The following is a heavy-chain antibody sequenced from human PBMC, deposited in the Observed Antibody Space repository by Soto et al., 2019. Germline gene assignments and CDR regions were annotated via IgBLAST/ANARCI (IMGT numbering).Heavy chain of an antibody. CDR1: GFTFSSYA. CDR2: ISYDGSNK. J-gene: IGHJ5*02. V-gene: IGHV3-30-3*01. Sequence: QVQLMESGGGVVQPGRSLRLSCAASGFTFSSYAMHWVRQAPGKGLEWVAVISYDGSNKYYADSVKGRFTISRDNSKNTLYLQMNSLRAEDTAVYYCARDYYDSSGYYFGWFDPWGQGTLVTVSS. D-gene: IGHD3-22*01. CDR3: ARDYYDSSGYYFGWFDP.